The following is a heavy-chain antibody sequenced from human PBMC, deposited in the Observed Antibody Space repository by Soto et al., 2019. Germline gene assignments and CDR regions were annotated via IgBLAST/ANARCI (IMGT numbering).Heavy chain of an antibody. V-gene: IGHV3-23*01. J-gene: IGHJ6*02. CDR3: ASLGVGDWANYYYYYGMDV. CDR1: GFTFRVYA. Sequence: EVQLLESGGGFVQPGGSLRLSCAATGFTFRVYAMTWVRQAPGKGLEWVSAVTANGGSTYSADSVKGRFTISRDNSKNTPLLQMTSLRAEDTAVYYFASLGVGDWANYYYYYGMDVWGQGTTVTVSS. D-gene: IGHD2-21*02. CDR2: VTANGGST.